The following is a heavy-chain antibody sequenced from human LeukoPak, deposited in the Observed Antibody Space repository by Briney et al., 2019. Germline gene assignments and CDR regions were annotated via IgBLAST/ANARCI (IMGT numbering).Heavy chain of an antibody. J-gene: IGHJ6*03. D-gene: IGHD2-15*01. CDR1: GFTFSSYG. CDR2: ISYDGSNK. CDR3: ARDGPRRGYCSGGSCYDYYYMDV. Sequence: PGRSLRLSCAASGFTFSSYGMHWVRQAPGKGLEWVAVISYDGSNKYYADSVKGRFTISRDNSKNTLYLQMNSLRAEDTAVYYCARDGPRRGYCSGGSCYDYYYMDVWGKGTTVTVSS. V-gene: IGHV3-30*03.